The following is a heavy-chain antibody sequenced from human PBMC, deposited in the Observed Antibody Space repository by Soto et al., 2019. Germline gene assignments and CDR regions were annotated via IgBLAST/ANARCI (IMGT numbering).Heavy chain of an antibody. CDR3: PGDQGEVAAAGIFSTNSGRAV. CDR1: GGTFSSYA. CDR2: IIPSCGTA. D-gene: IGHD6-13*01. V-gene: IGHV1-69*06. J-gene: IGHJ6*02. Sequence: QVQLVQSGAEVKKPGSSVKVSCKASGGTFSSYAISWVRQAPGQGLEWMGGIIPSCGTANYAQKFQGRVTITADKSTTPTDLERRSTKSQAPALSSCPGDQGEVAAAGIFSTNSGRAVWAHGTRSPSP.